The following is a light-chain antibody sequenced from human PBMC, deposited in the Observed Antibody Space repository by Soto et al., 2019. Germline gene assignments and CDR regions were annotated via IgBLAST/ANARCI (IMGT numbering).Light chain of an antibody. CDR2: EDR. V-gene: IGLV6-57*01. CDR3: QSYDGNSCV. Sequence: NFMLTQPHSVSESPGKTVTISCTRSSGNIASNYVQWYQQHPGSSPTTVIYEDRQRPSGVPDRFSGSIDSSSNSASLTISGLKTEDEADYYCQSYDGNSCVFGGGTKLTVL. J-gene: IGLJ3*02. CDR1: SGNIASNY.